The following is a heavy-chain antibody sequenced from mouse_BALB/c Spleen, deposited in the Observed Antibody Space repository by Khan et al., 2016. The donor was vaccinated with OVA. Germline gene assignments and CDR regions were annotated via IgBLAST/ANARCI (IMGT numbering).Heavy chain of an antibody. CDR2: IDPANGNN. CDR1: GFNIKDTY. Sequence: VQLKQSGAELVKPGASDKLYCTASGFNIKDTYMHWVKQRPEQGLEWIGRIDPANGNNKYDPKFQGRATITAETSSNKAHLQPRSLKYEDTAFYYCSRLRFGYFDFWGAGTTVTVSS. D-gene: IGHD1-1*01. J-gene: IGHJ1*01. V-gene: IGHV14-3*02. CDR3: SRLRFGYFDF.